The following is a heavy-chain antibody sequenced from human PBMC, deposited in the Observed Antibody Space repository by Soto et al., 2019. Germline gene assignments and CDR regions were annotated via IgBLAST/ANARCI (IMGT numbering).Heavy chain of an antibody. CDR3: ARDLGCSGGSCYPPFDY. Sequence: QVQLVQSGAEVKKPGSSVKVSCKASGGTFSSYTISWVRQAPGQGLEWMGRIIPILGIANYAQKFQGRVTITADKSTSTAYTELSSLRSEDTAVYYCARDLGCSGGSCYPPFDYWGQGTLVTVSS. D-gene: IGHD2-15*01. CDR2: IIPILGIA. J-gene: IGHJ4*02. CDR1: GGTFSSYT. V-gene: IGHV1-69*08.